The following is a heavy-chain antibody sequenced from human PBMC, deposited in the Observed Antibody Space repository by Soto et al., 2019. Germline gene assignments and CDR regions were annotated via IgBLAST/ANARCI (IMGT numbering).Heavy chain of an antibody. Sequence: SETLSLTCTVSGGSISSGDYYWSWIRQPPRKGLEWIGDIYYSGSTYYNPSLKSRVTISVDTSKNQFSLKLSSVTAADTAVYYCARERPDGARLAPWGQGTLVPVSS. CDR1: GGSISSGDYY. CDR3: ARERPDGARLAP. V-gene: IGHV4-30-4*01. CDR2: IYYSGST. J-gene: IGHJ5*02.